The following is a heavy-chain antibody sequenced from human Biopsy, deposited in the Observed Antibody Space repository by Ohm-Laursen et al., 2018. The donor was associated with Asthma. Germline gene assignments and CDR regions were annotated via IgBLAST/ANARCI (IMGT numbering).Heavy chain of an antibody. CDR1: GGSMSSSSYY. V-gene: IGHV4-39*01. J-gene: IGHJ4*02. Sequence: SQTLSLTCTVSGGSMSSSSYYWGWIRQPPGEGLEWMGSISYTGSAYHNPSLKSRVTMSVDTSKNHFSLKLSSVTAADTAVYYCARHWDWGSFFDYWGQGTPVTVSS. D-gene: IGHD7-27*01. CDR2: ISYTGSA. CDR3: ARHWDWGSFFDY.